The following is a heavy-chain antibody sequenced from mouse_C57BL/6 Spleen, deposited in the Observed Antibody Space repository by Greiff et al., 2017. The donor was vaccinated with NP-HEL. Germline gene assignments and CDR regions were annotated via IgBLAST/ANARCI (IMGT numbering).Heavy chain of an antibody. CDR2: IDPSDSYT. V-gene: IGHV1-69*01. CDR3: ARPVVARGWYVGG. D-gene: IGHD1-1*01. J-gene: IGHJ1*03. Sequence: QVQLQQPGAELVMPGASVKLSCKASGYTFTSYWMHWVKQRPGHGLEWIGEIDPSDSYTTYNPTFKVKSTLTVDKSSSTAYMQLSSRTAEDSAVYYCARPVVARGWYVGGWGTGTTVTVAS. CDR1: GYTFTSYW.